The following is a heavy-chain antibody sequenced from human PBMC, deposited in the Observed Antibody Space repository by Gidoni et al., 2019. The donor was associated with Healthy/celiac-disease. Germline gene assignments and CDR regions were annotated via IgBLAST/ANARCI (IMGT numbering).Heavy chain of an antibody. CDR2: ISGSGGST. V-gene: IGHV3-23*01. D-gene: IGHD2-21*02. CDR1: GFPFSSYA. Sequence: EVQLLESGGGLVQPGGSLRLSCAASGFPFSSYAMSWVRQAAGKGLEWVSAISGSGGSTYYADSVKGRFTISRDNSKNTLYLQMNSLRAEDTAVYYCAKGRAGDFVTFFDYWGQGTLVTVSS. CDR3: AKGRAGDFVTFFDY. J-gene: IGHJ4*02.